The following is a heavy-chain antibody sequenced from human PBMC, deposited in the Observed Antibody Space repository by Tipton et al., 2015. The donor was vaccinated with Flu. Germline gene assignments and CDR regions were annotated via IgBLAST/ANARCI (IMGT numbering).Heavy chain of an antibody. J-gene: IGHJ6*02. CDR1: GGSFSGYY. V-gene: IGHV4-34*01. Sequence: TLSLTCVVHGGSFSGYYWSWIRRSPGKGLEWIGEIDHSGTTNYSPSLKSRVTISRDTSKIQFSLNMRSVTAADTAVYYCARSVVGSGSQYPVGYYYYGMDVWGQGTTVTVSS. CDR2: IDHSGTT. D-gene: IGHD3-10*01. CDR3: ARSVVGSGSQYPVGYYYYGMDV.